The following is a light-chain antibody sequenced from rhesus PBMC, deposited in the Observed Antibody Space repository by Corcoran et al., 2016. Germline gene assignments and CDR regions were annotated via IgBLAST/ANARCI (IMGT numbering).Light chain of an antibody. Sequence: EIVMTQSPATLALSPGERATLYCRASQSVSSYLAWYQQKPGQAPRLLIYGASRRATGIPDRFSGSGSGTEVTLTISSLEPEDVGLYFCLQSSNWPLTFGGGTKVEIK. CDR2: GAS. J-gene: IGKJ4*01. CDR3: LQSSNWPLT. V-gene: IGKV3-24*04. CDR1: QSVSSY.